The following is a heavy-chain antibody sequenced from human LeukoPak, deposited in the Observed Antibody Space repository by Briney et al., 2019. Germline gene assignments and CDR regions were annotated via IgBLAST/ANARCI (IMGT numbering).Heavy chain of an antibody. D-gene: IGHD3-9*01. CDR3: AKWGDYDVLTGYYVSDY. V-gene: IGHV3-23*01. CDR2: ITGSGGNT. CDR1: GFTFGDHA. Sequence: GGSLRLSCTASGFTFGDHAMGWVRQAPGKGLEWVSAITGSGGNTYYADSVKGRFTISRDNSKNTVFLQMNSLRAEDTAVYYCAKWGDYDVLTGYYVSDYWGQGTLVTVSS. J-gene: IGHJ4*02.